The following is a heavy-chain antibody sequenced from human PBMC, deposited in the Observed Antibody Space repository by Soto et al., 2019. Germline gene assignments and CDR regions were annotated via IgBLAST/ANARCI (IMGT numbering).Heavy chain of an antibody. D-gene: IGHD2-2*01. Sequence: QVQLVESGGGVVQPGRSLRLSCAASGFTFSSYGMHWVRQAPGKGLEWVAVIWYDGSNKYYADSVKGRFTISRDNSKNMLYLQMNSLRAEDTAVYYCARGDCSSTSCYVGYYYGMDVWGQGTTVTVSS. CDR2: IWYDGSNK. V-gene: IGHV3-33*01. J-gene: IGHJ6*02. CDR1: GFTFSSYG. CDR3: ARGDCSSTSCYVGYYYGMDV.